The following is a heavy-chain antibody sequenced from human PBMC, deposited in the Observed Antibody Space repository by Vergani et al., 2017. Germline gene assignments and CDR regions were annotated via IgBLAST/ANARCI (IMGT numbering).Heavy chain of an antibody. J-gene: IGHJ6*03. CDR3: ARSGYCTDGVCYMTYYYYMDV. CDR1: GFTLSSHA. Sequence: QVQLEESGGGVVQPGRSLRLSCAASGFTLSSHAMHWVRQAPGKGLEWVAFIWYDGSKEYYADSVKGRFTISRDNSKNTLYLQMNSLRDADTAVHYCARSGYCTDGVCYMTYYYYMDVWGKGTAVTVSS. D-gene: IGHD2-8*01. CDR2: IWYDGSKE. V-gene: IGHV3-33*01.